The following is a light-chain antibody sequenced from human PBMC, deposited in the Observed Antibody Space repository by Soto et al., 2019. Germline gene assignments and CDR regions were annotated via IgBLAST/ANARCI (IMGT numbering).Light chain of an antibody. CDR2: EVN. J-gene: IGLJ2*01. Sequence: QSALTQPPSASGSPGQSVTISCTGTSSDVGGYNYVSWYQQRPGKVPKLMIYEVNKRPSGVPDRFSGSKSGDTASLTVSGLQAEDEADYYCSSYAGSNNLVFGGGTKLTVL. CDR3: SSYAGSNNLV. V-gene: IGLV2-8*01. CDR1: SSDVGGYNY.